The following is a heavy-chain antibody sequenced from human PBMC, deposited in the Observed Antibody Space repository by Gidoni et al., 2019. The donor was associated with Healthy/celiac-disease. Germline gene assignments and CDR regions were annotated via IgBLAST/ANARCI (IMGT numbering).Heavy chain of an antibody. Sequence: QVQLVASGGGVVQPGRSLRLSCASFGFTFSSYGMHWVRQAPGTGLEWVAVISYDGSNKYYADSVKGRFTISRDNSKNTLYLQMNSLRAEDTAVYYCAKDSIPLGYWGQGTLVTVSS. CDR3: AKDSIPLGY. CDR2: ISYDGSNK. CDR1: GFTFSSYG. D-gene: IGHD2-2*02. V-gene: IGHV3-30*18. J-gene: IGHJ4*02.